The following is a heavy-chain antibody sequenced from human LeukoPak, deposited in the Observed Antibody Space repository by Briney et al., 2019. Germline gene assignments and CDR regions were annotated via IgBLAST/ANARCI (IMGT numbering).Heavy chain of an antibody. CDR1: GGTFSSYA. V-gene: IGHV1-69*04. CDR3: ARGNGSGSYYNGYYYYGMDV. CDR2: IIPILGIA. Sequence: ASVKVPCKASGGTFSSYAISWVRQAPGQGLEWMGRIIPILGIANYAQKFQGRVTITADKSTSTAYMELSSLRSEDTAVYYCARGNGSGSYYNGYYYYGMDVWGQGTTVTVSS. J-gene: IGHJ6*02. D-gene: IGHD3-10*01.